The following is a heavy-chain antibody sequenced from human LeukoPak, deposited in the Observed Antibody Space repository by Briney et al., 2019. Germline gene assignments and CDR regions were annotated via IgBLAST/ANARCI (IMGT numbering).Heavy chain of an antibody. CDR1: GFTFSSYA. CDR3: AREPEGDFWSGYYPYGMDV. D-gene: IGHD3-3*01. V-gene: IGHV3-23*01. CDR2: ISGSSGSK. J-gene: IGHJ6*02. Sequence: AGGSLRLSCAASGFTFSSYAMSWVRQAPGKGLEWVSAISGSSGSKHYADSVKGRFTISRDNSKNTLYLQMNSLRAEDTAVYYCAREPEGDFWSGYYPYGMDVWGQGTTVTVSS.